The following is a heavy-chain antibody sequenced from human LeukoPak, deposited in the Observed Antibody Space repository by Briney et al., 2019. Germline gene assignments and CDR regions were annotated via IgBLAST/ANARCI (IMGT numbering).Heavy chain of an antibody. V-gene: IGHV1-18*01. Sequence: ASVKVSCKASGYTFTSYGISWVRQAPGQGLEWMGWISAYNGNTNYAQKLQGRVTMTTDTSTSTAYMELRSLRSDDTAVYYCASVGSSSYNYYFDYWGQGTLVTVSS. CDR1: GYTFTSYG. CDR3: ASVGSSSYNYYFDY. CDR2: ISAYNGNT. D-gene: IGHD6-13*01. J-gene: IGHJ4*02.